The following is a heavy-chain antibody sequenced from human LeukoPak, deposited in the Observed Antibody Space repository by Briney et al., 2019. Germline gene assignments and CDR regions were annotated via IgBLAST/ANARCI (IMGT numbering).Heavy chain of an antibody. CDR3: ARQVPGYYYDSSGYYSDYYYYYMDV. V-gene: IGHV4-39*01. J-gene: IGHJ6*03. D-gene: IGHD3-22*01. CDR1: GGSISRSSYY. CDR2: IYYSGST. Sequence: PSETLSLTCTVSGGSISRSSYYWGWIRQPPGKGLEWIGSIYYSGSTYYNPSLKSRVTIFVDTSKNQFSLKLSSVTAADTAVYYCARQVPGYYYDSSGYYSDYYYYYMDVWGKGTTVTISS.